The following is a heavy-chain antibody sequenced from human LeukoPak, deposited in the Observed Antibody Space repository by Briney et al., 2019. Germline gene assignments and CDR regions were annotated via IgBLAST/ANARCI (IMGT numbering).Heavy chain of an antibody. CDR3: ATSYEDYYYGMDV. CDR2: MNPNSGDT. D-gene: IGHD3-3*01. Sequence: ASVKVSCETSGYTFTSYDINWVRQTTGQGLEWMGWMNPNSGDTGYAQKFQGRVTMTWNPSTSTAYMELSTLRSEDRAVYYCATSYEDYYYGMDVWGQGTTVTVSS. CDR1: GYTFTSYD. V-gene: IGHV1-8*01. J-gene: IGHJ6*02.